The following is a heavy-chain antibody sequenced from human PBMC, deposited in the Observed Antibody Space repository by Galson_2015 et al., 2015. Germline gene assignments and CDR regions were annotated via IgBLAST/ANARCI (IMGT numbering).Heavy chain of an antibody. CDR1: GDSVSSNSVA. CDR3: ARGRLRGAWTIDY. J-gene: IGHJ4*02. V-gene: IGHV6-1*01. CDR2: TYYRSKWYN. Sequence: CAISGDSVSSNSVAWNWIRQSPSRGLEWLGRTYYRSKWYNDYAVSVKRRITINADTSKNQFSLQLNSVTPEDTAVYYCARGRLRGAWTIDYWGQGTLVTVSS. D-gene: IGHD3/OR15-3a*01.